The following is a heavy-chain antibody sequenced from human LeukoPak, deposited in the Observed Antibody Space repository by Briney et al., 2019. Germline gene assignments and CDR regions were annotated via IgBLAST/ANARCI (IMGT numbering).Heavy chain of an antibody. D-gene: IGHD2-15*01. CDR1: GGSFSGYY. V-gene: IGHV4-34*01. J-gene: IGHJ4*02. CDR3: ARNRIGTPFDY. CDR2: INHSGST. Sequence: SETLSLTCAVYGGSFSGYYWSWIRQPPGKGLEWIGEINHSGSTNYNPSLKSRVTISVDTSKNQFSLKLSPVTAADTAVYYCARNRIGTPFDYWGQGTLVTVSS.